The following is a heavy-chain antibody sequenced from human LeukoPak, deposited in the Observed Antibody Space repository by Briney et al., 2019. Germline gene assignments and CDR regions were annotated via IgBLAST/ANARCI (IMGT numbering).Heavy chain of an antibody. CDR3: ARAAVVDDAFDI. CDR1: GGSISSYY. CDR2: IYYSGST. V-gene: IGHV4-59*01. Sequence: SETLSLTCIVSGGSISSYYWSWLRQPPGKGLEWIGYIYYSGSTNYNPSLKSRVTISVDTSKNQFSLKLSSVTAADTAVYYCARAAVVDDAFDIWGQGTMVTVSS. D-gene: IGHD4-23*01. J-gene: IGHJ3*02.